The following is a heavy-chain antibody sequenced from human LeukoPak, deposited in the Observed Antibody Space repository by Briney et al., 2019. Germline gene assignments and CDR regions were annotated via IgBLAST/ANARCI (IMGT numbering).Heavy chain of an antibody. V-gene: IGHV3-21*01. CDR3: ARDVGRGSCFDS. CDR1: GFTFSTYT. CDR2: ISDNSVYI. D-gene: IGHD1-26*01. J-gene: IGHJ4*02. Sequence: GGSLRLSCAASGFTFSTYTMNWVRQAPGKGLEWVSSISDNSVYIYYAASMKGRFTISRDNAKNSLYLQMHSLRVEDTAIYYCARDVGRGSCFDSWGQGTLVTVSS.